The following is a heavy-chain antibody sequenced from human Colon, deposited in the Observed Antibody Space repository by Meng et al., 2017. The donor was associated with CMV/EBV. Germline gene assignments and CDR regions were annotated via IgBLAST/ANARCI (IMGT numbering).Heavy chain of an antibody. CDR1: GFTFSSYW. CDR3: NRWVGGSYSRW. J-gene: IGHJ4*02. CDR2: IGREASGETT. D-gene: IGHD1-26*01. V-gene: IGHV3-49*04. Sequence: GESLKISCAASGFTFSSYWMSWVRQAPGKGLEWVGFIGREASGETTQYAASVRGRFIISKDESKSIAYLQMNSLKTEDSAVYYCNRWVGGSYSRWWGQGTLVTVSS.